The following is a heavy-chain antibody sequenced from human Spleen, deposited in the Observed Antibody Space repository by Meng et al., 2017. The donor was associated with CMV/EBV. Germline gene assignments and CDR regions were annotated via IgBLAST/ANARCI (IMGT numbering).Heavy chain of an antibody. D-gene: IGHD1-26*01. V-gene: IGHV3-53*01. CDR3: ARDRGELMYYFDY. CDR1: GFTFSSYA. J-gene: IGHJ4*02. CDR2: IYASGTA. Sequence: GGSLRLSCATSGFTFSSYALSWVRQAPGKGPEWVSIIYASGTAYYADSVKGRFTISRDNLKNTLYLQMDSLRAEDTAVYYCARDRGELMYYFDYWGQGTPVTVSS.